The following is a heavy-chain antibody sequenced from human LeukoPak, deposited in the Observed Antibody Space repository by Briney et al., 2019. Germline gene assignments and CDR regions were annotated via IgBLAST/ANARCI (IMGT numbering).Heavy chain of an antibody. CDR3: AKDVGHGSGSYLWGYFDY. CDR2: ISGSGGST. V-gene: IGHV3-23*01. Sequence: EPGGSLRLSCAASGFTFSSYAMSWVRQAPGKGLEWVSAISGSGGSTYYADSVKGRFTISRDNSKNTLYLQMNSLRAEDTAVYYCAKDVGHGSGSYLWGYFDYWGQGTLVTVSS. CDR1: GFTFSSYA. D-gene: IGHD3-10*01. J-gene: IGHJ4*02.